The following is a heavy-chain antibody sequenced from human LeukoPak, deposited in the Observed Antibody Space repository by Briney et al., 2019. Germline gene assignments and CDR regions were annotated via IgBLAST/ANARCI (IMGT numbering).Heavy chain of an antibody. CDR3: ARRRQKYDYDSSGFDH. Sequence: SVKVSCKTSGGTFSSYAISWVRQAPGQGLEWMGRIIPIFGTANYAQKFQGRVTITTDESTSTAYMELSSLGSEDTAVYYCARRRQKYDYDSSGFDHWGQGTLVTVSS. V-gene: IGHV1-69*05. J-gene: IGHJ4*02. CDR2: IIPIFGTA. D-gene: IGHD3-22*01. CDR1: GGTFSSYA.